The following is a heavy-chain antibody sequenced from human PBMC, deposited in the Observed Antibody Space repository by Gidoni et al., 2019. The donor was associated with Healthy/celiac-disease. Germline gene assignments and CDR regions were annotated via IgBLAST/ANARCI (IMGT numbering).Heavy chain of an antibody. V-gene: IGHV3-30-3*01. D-gene: IGHD6-13*01. CDR1: GFTFSSYA. CDR3: ARSGQLVNFDY. CDR2: ISYDGSNK. Sequence: QVQLVESGGGVVPPGRSLRLSCAASGFTFSSYAMHWVRQAPGKGLGWVAVISYDGSNKYYADSVKGRFTISRDNSKNTLYLQMNSLRAEDTAVYYCARSGQLVNFDYWGQGTLVTVSS. J-gene: IGHJ4*02.